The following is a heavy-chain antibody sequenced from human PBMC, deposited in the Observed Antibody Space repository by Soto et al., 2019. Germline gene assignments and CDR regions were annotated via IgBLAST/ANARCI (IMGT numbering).Heavy chain of an antibody. D-gene: IGHD2-15*01. J-gene: IGHJ4*02. Sequence: EVQLLESGGGLVQPGGSLRLSCAASGFTFSSYAMSWVRQAPGKGLEWVSTISGSGGNTYYADSVKGRFTISRDNSKNTLYLQMNGLGAEDTAVYYCAKVPRYCGGGTCYGGFFDYWGQGALVTVSS. CDR3: AKVPRYCGGGTCYGGFFDY. CDR1: GFTFSSYA. CDR2: ISGSGGNT. V-gene: IGHV3-23*01.